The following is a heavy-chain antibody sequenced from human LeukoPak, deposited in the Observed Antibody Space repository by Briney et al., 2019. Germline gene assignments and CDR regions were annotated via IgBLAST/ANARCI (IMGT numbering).Heavy chain of an antibody. CDR3: ARNVEHYDSSGYYY. Sequence: GGSLRLSCAASGFTFDDYGMSWVRQAPGKGLEWVSGINWNGGSTVYADSVKGRFTISRDNAKNSLYLQMNSLRAEDTALYYCARNVEHYDSSGYYYWGQGTLVTVSS. V-gene: IGHV3-20*04. D-gene: IGHD3-22*01. CDR1: GFTFDDYG. J-gene: IGHJ4*02. CDR2: INWNGGST.